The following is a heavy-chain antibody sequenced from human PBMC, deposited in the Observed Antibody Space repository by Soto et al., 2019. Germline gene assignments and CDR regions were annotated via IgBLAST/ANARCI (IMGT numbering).Heavy chain of an antibody. V-gene: IGHV4-61*08. Sequence: QVQLQESGPGLVKPSETLSLTCTVSGGSVSSGGYSWSWIRQPPGKGLEWIGYIYYSGSTNYNPSHKSRVTISVDTSKNQFSLKLSSVTAADTAVYYCARGGLGIHYFDYWGQGTLVTVSS. CDR2: IYYSGST. CDR1: GGSVSSGGYS. D-gene: IGHD3-16*01. J-gene: IGHJ4*02. CDR3: ARGGLGIHYFDY.